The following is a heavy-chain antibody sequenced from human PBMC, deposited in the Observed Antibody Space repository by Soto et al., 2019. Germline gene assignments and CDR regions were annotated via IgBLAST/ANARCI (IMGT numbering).Heavy chain of an antibody. V-gene: IGHV4-34*01. J-gene: IGHJ3*02. CDR2: INHSGST. D-gene: IGHD1-26*01. CDR3: AGSGSYLTGHTFDI. CDR1: GGSFSGYY. Sequence: KTSETLSLTCAVYGGSFSGYYWSWIRQPPGKGLEWIGEINHSGSTNYNPSLKSRVTISVDTSKNQFSLKLRFVTAADTAVYYCAGSGSYLTGHTFDIWGQGTMVTV.